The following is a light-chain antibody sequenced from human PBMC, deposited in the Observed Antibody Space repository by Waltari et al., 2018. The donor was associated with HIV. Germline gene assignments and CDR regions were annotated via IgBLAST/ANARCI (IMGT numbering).Light chain of an antibody. J-gene: IGLJ3*02. CDR1: SSDVGGYNY. Sequence: QSALTQPPSASGSPGQSVPISCTGTSSDVGGYNYVSWYQQHPGKAPKFIIYEVSKRPSGVPDRLSGSKSGNTASLTGSGLQAEDEADYYCRSYAGSNWVFGGGTKLTVL. CDR2: EVS. CDR3: RSYAGSNWV. V-gene: IGLV2-8*01.